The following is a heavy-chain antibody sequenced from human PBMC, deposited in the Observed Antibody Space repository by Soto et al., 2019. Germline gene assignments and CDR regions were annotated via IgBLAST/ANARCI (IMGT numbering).Heavy chain of an antibody. Sequence: KASETLSLTCTVSGASITYGGYSWSWIRQTPGKGLEWIGYINHLETTFYNPSFESRLTLSIDRTKNQFSLSLKSVTAADRAVYYCARGGGYDPFEFWGQGILVTVSS. V-gene: IGHV4-30-2*01. CDR3: ARGGGYDPFEF. D-gene: IGHD5-12*01. J-gene: IGHJ4*02. CDR2: INHLETT. CDR1: GASITYGGYS.